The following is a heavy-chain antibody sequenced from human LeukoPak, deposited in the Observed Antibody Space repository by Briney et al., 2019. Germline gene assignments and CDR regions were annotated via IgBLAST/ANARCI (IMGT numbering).Heavy chain of an antibody. D-gene: IGHD3-3*01. J-gene: IGHJ6*02. CDR3: AKTHQYDLWSGFYYYYGMDV. CDR1: GFTFSSYG. CDR2: ISYDGSNK. Sequence: GRSLRLSCAASGFTFSSYGMHWVRQAPGKGLEWVAVISYDGSNKYYADSVKGRFTISRDNSKNTLYLQMNSLRAEDTAVYYCAKTHQYDLWSGFYYYYGMDVWGQGTTVTGSS. V-gene: IGHV3-30*18.